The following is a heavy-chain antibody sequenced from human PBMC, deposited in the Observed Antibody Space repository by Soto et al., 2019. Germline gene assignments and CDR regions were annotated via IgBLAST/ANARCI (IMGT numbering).Heavy chain of an antibody. J-gene: IGHJ4*02. CDR2: ISGGGDET. CDR3: VKDGEACNGVWDYFDH. CDR1: GFTFRSYA. Sequence: EVQLLESGGGLVQPGGSLRLSCAASGFTFRSYAMTWVRQAPGKGLEWVSGISGGGDETYNADSVKGRFTISRDNSKNTLYLQMNSLRAEDTAIYYCVKDGEACNGVWDYFDHWGQGTLITVSS. D-gene: IGHD3-16*01. V-gene: IGHV3-23*01.